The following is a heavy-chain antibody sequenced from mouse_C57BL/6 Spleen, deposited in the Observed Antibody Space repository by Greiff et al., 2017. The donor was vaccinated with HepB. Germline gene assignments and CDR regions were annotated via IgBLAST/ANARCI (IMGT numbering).Heavy chain of an antibody. CDR1: GYTFTSYD. V-gene: IGHV1-85*01. Sequence: QVQLKQSGPELVKPGASVKLSCKASGYTFTSYDINWVKQRPGQGLEWIGWIYPRDGSTKYNEKFKGKATLTAEKSSSTAYMQLSSLTSEDSAVYFCARGRVYYGSSLYYAMDYWGQGTSVTVSS. J-gene: IGHJ4*01. D-gene: IGHD1-1*01. CDR3: ARGRVYYGSSLYYAMDY. CDR2: IYPRDGST.